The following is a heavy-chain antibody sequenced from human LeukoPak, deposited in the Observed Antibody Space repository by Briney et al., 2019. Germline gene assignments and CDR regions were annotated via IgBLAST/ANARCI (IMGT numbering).Heavy chain of an antibody. CDR1: GFTFSSYS. J-gene: IGHJ3*02. CDR2: ISSSSSTI. V-gene: IGHV3-48*01. D-gene: IGHD2-2*01. Sequence: GGSLRLSCAASGFTFSSYSMNWVRQAPGKGLEWVSYISSSSSTIYYADSVKGRFTISRDNSKNTLYLQMNSLRAEDTAVYYCARDHGGYCSSTSCYGTAFDIWGQGTMVTVSS. CDR3: ARDHGGYCSSTSCYGTAFDI.